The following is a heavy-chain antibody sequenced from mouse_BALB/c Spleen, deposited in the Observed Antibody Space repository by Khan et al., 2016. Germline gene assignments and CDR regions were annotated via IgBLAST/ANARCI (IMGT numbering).Heavy chain of an antibody. Sequence: VQLQESGPGLVAPSQSLSITCTVSGFSLTSYGVHWVRQPPGKGLEWLGVIWAGGSTTSNLVLMSRLCISTDNSTSQVCLKMNRLRTADTAMYYCGRAYECAYWGQGTQVTVSA. D-gene: IGHD2-10*02. V-gene: IGHV2-9*02. CDR3: GRAYECAY. J-gene: IGHJ3*01. CDR1: GFSLTSYG. CDR2: IWAGGST.